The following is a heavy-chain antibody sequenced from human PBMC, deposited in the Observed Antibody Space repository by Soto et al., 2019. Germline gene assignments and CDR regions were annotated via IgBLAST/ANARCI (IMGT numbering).Heavy chain of an antibody. V-gene: IGHV3-15*01. CDR1: GFTFSNAW. Sequence: GGSLRLSCAASGFTFSNAWMSWVRQAPGKGLEWVGRIISKKDGGARDYTEPVKGRFSISGDDSKNAIYLEMNNLKTEDTAVYYCAESLTAGAFDIWGQGTMVTVSS. CDR3: AESLTAGAFDI. D-gene: IGHD7-27*01. J-gene: IGHJ3*02. CDR2: IISKKDGGAR.